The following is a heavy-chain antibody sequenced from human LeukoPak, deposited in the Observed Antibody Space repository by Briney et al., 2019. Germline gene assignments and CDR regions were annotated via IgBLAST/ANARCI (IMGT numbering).Heavy chain of an antibody. CDR2: INAGNGNT. J-gene: IGHJ5*02. Sequence: APVKVSCKASGYTFTSYAMPWVRQAPGQRLEWMGWINAGNGNTKYSQKFQGRVTITRDTSASTAYMELSSLRSEDTTVYYCARALWFGELLTQDNWFDPWGQGTLVTVSS. D-gene: IGHD3-10*01. V-gene: IGHV1-3*01. CDR3: ARALWFGELLTQDNWFDP. CDR1: GYTFTSYA.